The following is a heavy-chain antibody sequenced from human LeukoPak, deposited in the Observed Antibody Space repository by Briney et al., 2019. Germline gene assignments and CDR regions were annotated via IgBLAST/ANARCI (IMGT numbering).Heavy chain of an antibody. CDR3: ATVGGYPNYYYYGMDV. V-gene: IGHV1-24*01. J-gene: IGHJ6*02. Sequence: AAVKVSCKVSGYNLTELSMHWVRQAPGKGLEWMGGFDPEDGETIYAQKFQGRVTMTEDTSTDTAYMELSSLRSEDTAVYYCATVGGYPNYYYYGMDVWGQGTTVTVSS. CDR1: GYNLTELS. CDR2: FDPEDGET. D-gene: IGHD1-26*01.